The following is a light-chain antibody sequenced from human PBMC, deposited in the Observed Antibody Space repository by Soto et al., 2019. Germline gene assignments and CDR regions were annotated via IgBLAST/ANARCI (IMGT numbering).Light chain of an antibody. V-gene: IGKV1-39*01. CDR2: AAS. CDR1: QGLNKY. CDR3: QQSYSTPRT. J-gene: IGKJ1*01. Sequence: DIQMTQSPSAMSASVGDRVVITCRASQGLNKYLNWYQQKPGKAPELLIYAASSLQSGVPSRFSGTESGTDFTLTISSLQPEDFATYNCQQSYSTPRTFGQGTKVDIK.